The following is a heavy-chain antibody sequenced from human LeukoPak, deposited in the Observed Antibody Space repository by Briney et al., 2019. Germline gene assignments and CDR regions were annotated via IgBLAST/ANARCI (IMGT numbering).Heavy chain of an antibody. J-gene: IGHJ4*02. CDR3: AREGTGDLYFDH. V-gene: IGHV3-74*01. Sequence: GGSLRLSCVASGFTFSSYWMNWVRQAPGKGLVWVSRINSDGIITRYADSVKGRFTISRDNAKNTLFLQMNSLGAEDTAVYYCAREGTGDLYFDHWGQGTLVTVSS. D-gene: IGHD7-27*01. CDR2: INSDGIIT. CDR1: GFTFSSYW.